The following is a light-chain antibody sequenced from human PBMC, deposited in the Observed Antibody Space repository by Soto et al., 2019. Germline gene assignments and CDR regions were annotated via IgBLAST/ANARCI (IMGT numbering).Light chain of an antibody. J-gene: IGKJ5*01. CDR3: QQYDRYPLT. V-gene: IGKV1-16*02. CDR1: QDITNY. CDR2: AAS. Sequence: DIQMTQSPSSLSAFVGDRVTITCRASQDITNYLAWFQQKPGKAPRSLIYAASTLHSGVPSKFSGSGSETDFTLTISSLQPEDSATYYCQQYDRYPLTFGQGTRLEI.